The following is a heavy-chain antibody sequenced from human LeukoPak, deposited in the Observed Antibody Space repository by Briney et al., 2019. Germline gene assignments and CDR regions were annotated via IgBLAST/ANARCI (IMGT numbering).Heavy chain of an antibody. J-gene: IGHJ3*02. CDR3: ARVGIAVAGPFDI. CDR2: ISSSSSTI. CDR1: GFTFSSYS. V-gene: IGHV3-48*04. Sequence: PGGSLRLSCAASGFTFSSYSMNWVRQAPGKGLEWVSYISSSSSTIYYADSVKGRFTISRDNAKNSLYLQMNSLRAEDTAVYYCARVGIAVAGPFDIWGQGTMVTVSS. D-gene: IGHD6-19*01.